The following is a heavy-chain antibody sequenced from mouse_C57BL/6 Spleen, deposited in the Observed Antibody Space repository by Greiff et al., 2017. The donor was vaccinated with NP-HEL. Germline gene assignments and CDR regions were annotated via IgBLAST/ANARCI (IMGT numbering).Heavy chain of an antibody. CDR3: ARAAQSPSMDY. V-gene: IGHV1-53*01. J-gene: IGHJ4*01. CDR1: GYTFTSYW. Sequence: QVQLQQPGPELVKPGASVKLSCKASGYTFTSYWMHWVKQRPGQGLEWIGNINPSNGGTNYNEKFKSKATLTVDTSYSTAYMQLSSLTSADSAVYDCARAAQSPSMDYWGQGTSVTVSS. CDR2: INPSNGGT. D-gene: IGHD3-2*02.